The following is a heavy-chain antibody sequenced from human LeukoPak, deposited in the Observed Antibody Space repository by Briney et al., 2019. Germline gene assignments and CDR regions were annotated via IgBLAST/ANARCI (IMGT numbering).Heavy chain of an antibody. CDR2: IYPGDSDT. CDR3: ARRSETTGTNDY. Sequence: GESLKISCKGSGHSFTSYWIGWVRQMPGKGLEWMGIIYPGDSDTRYSPSFEGQVTISANKSISTASLQWTSLKASDTAMCYCARRSETTGTNDYWGQGTLVTVSS. CDR1: GHSFTSYW. V-gene: IGHV5-51*01. J-gene: IGHJ4*02. D-gene: IGHD1-1*01.